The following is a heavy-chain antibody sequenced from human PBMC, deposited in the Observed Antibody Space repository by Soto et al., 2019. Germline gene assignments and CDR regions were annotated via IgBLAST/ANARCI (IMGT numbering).Heavy chain of an antibody. Sequence: EVQLVESGGGLVQPGGSLRLPCAASGFTFSTYWMTWVRQPPGKGLEWVASINQDGSERYYVDSVRGRFTISRDNAKNSLYLQINRLRAEDPAVYYCVCGGNFFVYWGQGTLVTVSP. CDR3: VCGGNFFVY. CDR2: INQDGSER. V-gene: IGHV3-7*01. D-gene: IGHD3-16*01. CDR1: GFTFSTYW. J-gene: IGHJ4*02.